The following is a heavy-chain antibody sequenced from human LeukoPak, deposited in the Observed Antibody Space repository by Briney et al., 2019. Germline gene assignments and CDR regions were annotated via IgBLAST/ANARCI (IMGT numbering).Heavy chain of an antibody. J-gene: IGHJ4*02. D-gene: IGHD3-22*01. CDR2: IHYSGST. CDR3: ARQNPSGGYYPFNN. CDR1: GGSISSYY. V-gene: IGHV4-59*08. Sequence: SETLSLTCTVSGGSISSYYWSWIRQPPGKGLEWIGYIHYSGSTNYNPSLKSRVTISVDTSKNQFSLKLTSVTAADTAVYYCARQNPSGGYYPFNNWGQGTLVTVSS.